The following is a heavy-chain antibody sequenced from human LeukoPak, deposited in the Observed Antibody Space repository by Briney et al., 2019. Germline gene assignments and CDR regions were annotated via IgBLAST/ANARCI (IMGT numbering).Heavy chain of an antibody. D-gene: IGHD2-15*01. CDR3: VREAGYCAPVCVKTNWFDP. Sequence: GGSLRLSCAASGFPFSSHAMSWVRQPPGKGLEWVAAISNGKTYYADSVRGRFAISRDDSTNTVYLHLNSLRDEDTALYHCVREAGYCAPVCVKTNWFDPWGQGTLVTVSS. J-gene: IGHJ5*02. V-gene: IGHV3-23*01. CDR2: ISNGKT. CDR1: GFPFSSHA.